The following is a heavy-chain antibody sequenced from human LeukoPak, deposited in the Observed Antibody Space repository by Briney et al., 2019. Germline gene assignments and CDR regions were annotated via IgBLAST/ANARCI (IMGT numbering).Heavy chain of an antibody. J-gene: IGHJ4*02. V-gene: IGHV1-2*02. D-gene: IGHD2-2*01. Sequence: ASVKVSCKASGYTFTDYYLRWVRQAPGQGLEWMGWINPNSGFTNYAQKFQGRVTMTRDTSISTAYMELSRLRSDDTAVYYCARLADCSSSSCRSFDYWGQGTLVTVSS. CDR1: GYTFTDYY. CDR3: ARLADCSSSSCRSFDY. CDR2: INPNSGFT.